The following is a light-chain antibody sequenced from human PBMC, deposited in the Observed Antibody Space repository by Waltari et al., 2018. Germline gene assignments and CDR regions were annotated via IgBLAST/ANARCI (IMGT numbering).Light chain of an antibody. Sequence: EIVLTQSPATRSWSTGERATLSCRASQSVGSSLAWYQQKPGQAPRLLIYDASKRATGTPARFSGSWSGTDFSLSISSLAPEDFGVYYCQQRSNWPPIFTFGPGTKVDIK. CDR3: QQRSNWPPIFT. J-gene: IGKJ3*01. CDR1: QSVGSS. V-gene: IGKV3-11*01. CDR2: DAS.